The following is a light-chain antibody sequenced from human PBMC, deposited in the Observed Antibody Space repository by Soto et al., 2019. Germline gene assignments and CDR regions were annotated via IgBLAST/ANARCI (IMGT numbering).Light chain of an antibody. J-gene: IGKJ4*01. CDR3: QQFGSSPLT. Sequence: EIVLTQSPGTLSLSPGERATLSCRASQSVSNSYLAWYQQKPGQPPRLLIYGASSRATGIPDRFSGSGSGTDFTLIISRLEPEDSAVYYCQQFGSSPLTFGGGTKVDIK. V-gene: IGKV3-20*01. CDR2: GAS. CDR1: QSVSNSY.